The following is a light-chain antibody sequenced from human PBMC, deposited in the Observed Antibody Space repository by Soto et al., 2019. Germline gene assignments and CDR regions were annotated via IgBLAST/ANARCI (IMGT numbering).Light chain of an antibody. V-gene: IGKV3-15*01. J-gene: IGKJ3*01. CDR1: QSLTRN. CDR3: QQLNTYPRT. CDR2: GAS. Sequence: IVLPQSPGTLSVAPGERVTLSCRASQSLTRNLAWYQQKPGQAPRFLIYGASTRATGIPARFSGSGSGTDFTLTISSLQPEDFATYYCQQLNTYPRTFGPGTKVDIK.